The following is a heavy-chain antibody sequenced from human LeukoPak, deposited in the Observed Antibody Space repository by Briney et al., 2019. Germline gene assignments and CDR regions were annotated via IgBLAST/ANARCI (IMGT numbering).Heavy chain of an antibody. D-gene: IGHD6-19*01. CDR2: IIPIFGTA. CDR1: GGTFSSYA. CDR3: ARVVSGRYYFDY. J-gene: IGHJ4*02. Sequence: ASVKLSCTASGGTFSSYAISWVRQAPGQGLEWMGGIIPIFGTANYAQKLQGRVTITADESTSTAYMELSSLRSEDTAVYYCARVVSGRYYFDYWGQGTLVTVSS. V-gene: IGHV1-69*13.